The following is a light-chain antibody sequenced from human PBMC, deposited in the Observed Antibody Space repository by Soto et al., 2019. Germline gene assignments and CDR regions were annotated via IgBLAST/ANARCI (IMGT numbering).Light chain of an antibody. V-gene: IGLV2-14*01. CDR3: SSYSSSSTFYV. Sequence: QSALTQPASVSGSPGQSITISCTGTSSDIGGFYYVSWYQHHPGKDPKLMIYQVSNRPSGVSNRFSGSKSGNTASLTISGLQAEYEADYFCSSYSSSSTFYVFGAGTKVTVL. J-gene: IGLJ1*01. CDR1: SSDIGGFYY. CDR2: QVS.